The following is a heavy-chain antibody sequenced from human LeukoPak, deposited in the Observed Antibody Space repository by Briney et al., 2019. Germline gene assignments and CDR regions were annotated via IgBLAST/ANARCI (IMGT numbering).Heavy chain of an antibody. D-gene: IGHD5-18*01. CDR3: AKCGGYSYVHFDY. CDR1: GFTFSSYG. CDR2: ISGSGGST. Sequence: PGGSLRLPCAASGFTFSSYGMSWVRQAPGKGLEWVSAISGSGGSTYYGDSVKGRFTISRDNSKNTLYLQMNSLRAEDTAVYYCAKCGGYSYVHFDYWGQGTLVTVSS. V-gene: IGHV3-23*01. J-gene: IGHJ4*02.